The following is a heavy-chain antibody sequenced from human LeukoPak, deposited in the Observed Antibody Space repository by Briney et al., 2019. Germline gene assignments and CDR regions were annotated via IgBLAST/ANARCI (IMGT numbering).Heavy chain of an antibody. J-gene: IGHJ6*03. CDR1: GFTFSDYA. CDR3: AGGYGSASGYHYYMDV. Sequence: GGSLRLSCAASGFTFSDYAMSWVRQGPGRGLEWVSLISSSGYSIDYADSVKGRFTISRDNSKNTVVLEMNSLRVEDTAIYYCAGGYGSASGYHYYMDVWGKGTTVIVSS. CDR2: ISSSGYSI. V-gene: IGHV3-23*01. D-gene: IGHD5-18*01.